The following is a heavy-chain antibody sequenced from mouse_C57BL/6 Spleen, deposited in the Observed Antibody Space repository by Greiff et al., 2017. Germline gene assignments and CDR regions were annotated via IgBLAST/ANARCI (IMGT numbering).Heavy chain of an antibody. CDR1: GYTFTSYG. D-gene: IGHD2-1*01. CDR3: ARSYYGNRDYAMDY. Sequence: QVQLQQPGAELARPGASVKLSCKASGYTFTSYGISWVKQRTGQGLEWIGEIYPRSGNTYYNEKFKGKATLTADKSSSTAYMELRSLTSEDSAVYFCARSYYGNRDYAMDYWGQGTSVTVSS. J-gene: IGHJ4*01. V-gene: IGHV1-81*01. CDR2: IYPRSGNT.